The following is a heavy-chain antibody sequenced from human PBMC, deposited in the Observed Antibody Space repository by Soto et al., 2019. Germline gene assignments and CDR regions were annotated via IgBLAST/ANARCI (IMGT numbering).Heavy chain of an antibody. CDR3: ACSLRYFDWSV. CDR2: ISSSGSTI. J-gene: IGHJ4*02. CDR1: GFTFSDYY. Sequence: PGGSLRLSCAASGFTFSDYYMSWIRQAPGKGLEWVSYISSSGSTIYYADSAKGRFTISRDNAKNSLYLQMNSLRAEDTAVYYCACSLRYFDWSVWGQGTLVTVSS. D-gene: IGHD3-9*01. V-gene: IGHV3-11*01.